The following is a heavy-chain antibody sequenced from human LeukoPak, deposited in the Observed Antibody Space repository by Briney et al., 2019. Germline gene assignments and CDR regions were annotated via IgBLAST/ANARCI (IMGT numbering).Heavy chain of an antibody. Sequence: SETLSLTCTVSGVSISSDYWSWIRLPPGKGLEWIGYIYYSGSSNHNPSLKSRVTMSVDTSKNQFSLKLTSVTAADTAVYYCARRLRQNLFDPWGQGTLVTVSS. CDR1: GVSISSDY. V-gene: IGHV4-59*08. J-gene: IGHJ5*02. D-gene: IGHD4-17*01. CDR3: ARRLRQNLFDP. CDR2: IYYSGSS.